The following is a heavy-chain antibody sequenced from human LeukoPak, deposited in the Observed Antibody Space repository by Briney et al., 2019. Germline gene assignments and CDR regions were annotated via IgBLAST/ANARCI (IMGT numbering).Heavy chain of an antibody. CDR3: ARDGAISGWLRRGVDNWFDP. CDR2: ISSSSSTI. J-gene: IGHJ5*02. D-gene: IGHD6-19*01. Sequence: SGGSLRLSCAASGFTFSSYSMNWVRQAPGKGLEWVSYISSSSSTIYYADSVKGRFTISRDNAKNSLYLQMNSLRDEDTAVYYCARDGAISGWLRRGVDNWFDPWGQGTLVTVSS. CDR1: GFTFSSYS. V-gene: IGHV3-48*02.